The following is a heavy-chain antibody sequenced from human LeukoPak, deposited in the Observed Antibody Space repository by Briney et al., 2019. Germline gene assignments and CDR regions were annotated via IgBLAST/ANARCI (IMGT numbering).Heavy chain of an antibody. J-gene: IGHJ4*02. Sequence: GGSLRLSCAASGFTFSSFSMTWVRQAPGKGLEWVSSIIVSGATYYADSVKGRFTISRDSFRGMLFLQMDSLRVEDMAVYFCAKGSVGNADFASWGQGALVTVSS. D-gene: IGHD6-25*01. CDR3: AKGSVGNADFAS. V-gene: IGHV3-23*01. CDR1: GFTFSSFS. CDR2: IIVSGAT.